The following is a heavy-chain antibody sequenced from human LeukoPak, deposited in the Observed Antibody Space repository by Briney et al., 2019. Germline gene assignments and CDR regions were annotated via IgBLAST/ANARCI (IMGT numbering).Heavy chain of an antibody. Sequence: GGSLRLSCAASGFTFSSYWMHWVRQAPGKGLVWVSRINSDGSSTSYADSVKGRFTISRDNAKNTLYLQMNSLRAEDTAVYYCAIIPEYTSTWYFVCWGQGTLVTVSS. CDR2: INSDGSST. D-gene: IGHD6-13*01. V-gene: IGHV3-74*01. CDR1: GFTFSSYW. CDR3: AIIPEYTSTWYFVC. J-gene: IGHJ4*02.